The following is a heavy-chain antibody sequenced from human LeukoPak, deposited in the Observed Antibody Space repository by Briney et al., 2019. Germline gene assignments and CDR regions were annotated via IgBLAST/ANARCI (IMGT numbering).Heavy chain of an antibody. D-gene: IGHD4-17*01. CDR1: GYTLTELS. Sequence: ASVKVSCKVSGYTLTELSMHWVRQAPGKGLEWMGGFDPEDGETIYAQKFQGRVTMTEDTSTDTAYMELSSLRSEDTAVYYCATHHTVNYYFDYWGQGTLVTVSS. CDR3: ATHHTVNYYFDY. CDR2: FDPEDGET. J-gene: IGHJ4*02. V-gene: IGHV1-24*01.